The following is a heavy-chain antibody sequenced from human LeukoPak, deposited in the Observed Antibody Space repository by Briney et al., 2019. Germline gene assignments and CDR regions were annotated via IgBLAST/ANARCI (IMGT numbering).Heavy chain of an antibody. CDR1: GYSFTSYW. J-gene: IGHJ2*01. Sequence: GESLKISCKGSGYSFTSYWIGWVRQMPGKGLEWMGIIYPGDSDTRYSPSFQGQVTISADKSISTAYLQWSSLKASDTAMYYCARQVVPAAIAWYFDLWGRGTLVTVSS. V-gene: IGHV5-51*01. D-gene: IGHD2-2*01. CDR3: ARQVVPAAIAWYFDL. CDR2: IYPGDSDT.